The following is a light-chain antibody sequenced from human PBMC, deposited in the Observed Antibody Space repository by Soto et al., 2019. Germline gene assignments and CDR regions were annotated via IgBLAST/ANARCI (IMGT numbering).Light chain of an antibody. Sequence: DIQMTQSPSTLSASVGDRVTISCRASESVDSWLAWYQQKPGKAPKLLIYKASSLQSGVTSRFSGSGSGTEFALTISSLQPDDLATYYCQQLNSYPWTFGQGTKVEIK. CDR1: ESVDSW. V-gene: IGKV1-5*03. CDR3: QQLNSYPWT. CDR2: KAS. J-gene: IGKJ1*01.